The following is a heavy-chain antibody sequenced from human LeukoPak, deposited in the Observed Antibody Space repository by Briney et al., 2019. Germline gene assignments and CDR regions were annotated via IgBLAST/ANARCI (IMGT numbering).Heavy chain of an antibody. CDR3: SRVSPDILTGTFDY. J-gene: IGHJ4*02. V-gene: IGHV4-39*07. D-gene: IGHD3-9*01. Sequence: PSETLSLTCTVSGGSISSSSYYWGWIRQPPGGGLEWIGSIYYSGSTYYNPSLKSRVTISVDTSKNQFSLKLSSVTAADTAVYYCSRVSPDILTGTFDYWGQGTLVTVSS. CDR1: GGSISSSSYY. CDR2: IYYSGST.